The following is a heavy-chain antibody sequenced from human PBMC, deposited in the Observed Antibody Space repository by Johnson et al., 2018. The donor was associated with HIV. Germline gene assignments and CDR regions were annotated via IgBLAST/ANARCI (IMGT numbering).Heavy chain of an antibody. CDR1: RFTFSSYP. J-gene: IGHJ3*02. D-gene: IGHD3-22*01. CDR3: AKDVEYYDANDAFDI. Sequence: VQLVESGGGVVQPGRSLRLSCVASRFTFSSYPMHWVRQAPGKGLEWVSGISWNSGSIGYADSVKGRFPISRDNAKNSLYLQMNSLRAEDTALYYCAKDVEYYDANDAFDIWGQGTMVTVSS. CDR2: ISWNSGSI. V-gene: IGHV3-9*01.